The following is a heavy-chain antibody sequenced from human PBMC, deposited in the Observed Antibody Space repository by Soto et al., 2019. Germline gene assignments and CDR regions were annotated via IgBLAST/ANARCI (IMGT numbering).Heavy chain of an antibody. J-gene: IGHJ6*02. CDR1: GYSFTSYW. CDR3: ARRVGGGYYYYYYGMDV. Sequence: PGESLKISCKGSGYSFTSYWIGWVRQMPVKGLEWMGIIYPGDSDTRYSPSFQGQVTISADKSISTAYLQWSSLKASDTAMYYCARRVGGGYYYYYYGMDVWGQGTTVTVSS. D-gene: IGHD3-16*01. V-gene: IGHV5-51*01. CDR2: IYPGDSDT.